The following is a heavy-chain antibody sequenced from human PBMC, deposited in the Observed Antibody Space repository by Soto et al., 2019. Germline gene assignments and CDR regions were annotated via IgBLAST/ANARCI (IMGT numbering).Heavy chain of an antibody. CDR1: GFIFSSYA. D-gene: IGHD3-22*01. CDR3: VKARSSGYYWTGAFDN. CDR2: ISSNGGST. V-gene: IGHV3-64D*06. Sequence: QPGGSLRLSCSASGFIFSSYAMHCVRQAPGKGLQYVSSISSNGGSTYHADSVKGRFTISRGNSKNTLYLQMSSLRAEDTAVYYCVKARSSGYYWTGAFDNWGQGKMVTVSS. J-gene: IGHJ3*02.